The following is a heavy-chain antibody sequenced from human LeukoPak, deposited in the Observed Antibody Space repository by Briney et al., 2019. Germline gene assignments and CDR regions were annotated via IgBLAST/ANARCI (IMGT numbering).Heavy chain of an antibody. V-gene: IGHV1-3*03. CDR2: INAGNGNT. CDR1: GGTFSSYA. J-gene: IGHJ4*02. D-gene: IGHD6-19*01. Sequence: VASVKVSCKASGGTFSSYAMHWVRQAPGQRLEWMGWINAGNGNTKYSQEFQGRVTITRDTSASAVYMELSSLRSDDMAVYYCARVVRYSSGPLTDLLPYYFDYWGQGTLVTVSS. CDR3: ARVVRYSSGPLTDLLPYYFDY.